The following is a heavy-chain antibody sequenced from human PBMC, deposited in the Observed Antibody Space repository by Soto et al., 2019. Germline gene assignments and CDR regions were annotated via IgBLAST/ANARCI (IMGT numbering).Heavy chain of an antibody. Sequence: LGESLKISCKGSGYSFTSYWISWVRQMPGKGLERMGRIDPSDSYTNYSPSFQGHVTISADKSISTAYLQWSSLKASDTAMYYCAREDILTGPQPYWGQGTLVTVSS. CDR3: AREDILTGPQPY. V-gene: IGHV5-10-1*01. J-gene: IGHJ4*02. CDR2: IDPSDSYT. CDR1: GYSFTSYW. D-gene: IGHD3-9*01.